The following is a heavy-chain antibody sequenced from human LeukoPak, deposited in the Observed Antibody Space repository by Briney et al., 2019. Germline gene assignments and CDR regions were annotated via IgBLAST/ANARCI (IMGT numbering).Heavy chain of an antibody. D-gene: IGHD5-18*01. V-gene: IGHV5-51*01. CDR3: ARRGEAMDPFDY. CDR1: GYSITSYC. J-gene: IGHJ4*02. CDR2: IYPGDSDT. Sequence: GESLKISCKGSGYSITSYCIGWVRQMPGKGLEWMGIIYPGDSDTRYSPSFQGQVTISADKSINTAYLQWSSLKASDTAIYYCARRGEAMDPFDYWGQGTLVTVSS.